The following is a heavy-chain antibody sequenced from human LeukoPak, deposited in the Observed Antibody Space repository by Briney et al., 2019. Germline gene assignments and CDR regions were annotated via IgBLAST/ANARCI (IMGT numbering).Heavy chain of an antibody. CDR2: IYYSGGT. J-gene: IGHJ5*02. CDR3: ARVRANDNGDNGWFDP. CDR1: GCSISSYY. Sequence: SETLSLTCTVSGCSISSYYWSWIRQPPGKGLEWIGDIYYSGGTTCNPSLKSRVSISVDTSKNQFSLKLSSVTAADTAVYYCARVRANDNGDNGWFDPWGQGTLVTVSS. V-gene: IGHV4-59*12. D-gene: IGHD4-17*01.